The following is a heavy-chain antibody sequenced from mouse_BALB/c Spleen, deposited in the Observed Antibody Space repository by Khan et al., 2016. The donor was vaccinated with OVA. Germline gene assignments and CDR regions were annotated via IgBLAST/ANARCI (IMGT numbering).Heavy chain of an antibody. CDR1: AYSITSDYA. V-gene: IGHV3-2*02. Sequence: EVQLQESGPGLVKPSQSLSLTCTVTAYSITSDYAWTWIRQFPGNKLEWMGYISYSGSTSYNPSLKSRISITRDTSKNQFFLQLISVTTEDTATFSSSVTRVYDMYSVFDYWGQGTTLTVSS. J-gene: IGHJ2*01. CDR2: ISYSGST. CDR3: SVTRVYDMYSVFDY. D-gene: IGHD1-1*01.